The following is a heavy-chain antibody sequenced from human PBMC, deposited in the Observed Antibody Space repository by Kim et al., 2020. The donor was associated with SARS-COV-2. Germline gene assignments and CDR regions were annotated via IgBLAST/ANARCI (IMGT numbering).Heavy chain of an antibody. V-gene: IGHV3-30*18. Sequence: GGSLRLSCAASGFTFSSYGIHWVRQAPGQGLELVAVISYDGSNKYYADSVQGRFTISRDNSKNTLYLQMNSLRAEATAVYYCSKGPLYYYYGMYVWCQET. CDR2: ISYDGSNK. CDR3: SKGPLYYYYGMYV. J-gene: IGHJ6*02. CDR1: GFTFSSYG.